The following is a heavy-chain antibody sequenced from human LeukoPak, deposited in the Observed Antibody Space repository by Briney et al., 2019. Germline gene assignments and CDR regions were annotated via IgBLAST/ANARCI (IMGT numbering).Heavy chain of an antibody. CDR1: GGTFSSYD. D-gene: IGHD2-2*01. CDR3: AGGRTDIVVVPATLRNYYFDY. Sequence: ASVKVSCKASGGTFSSYDISWVRQAPGQGLEWMGGIMPMFGKTNYAQKFQGRVTTTADKATSTAYMELSSLRSEDTAVYYCAGGRTDIVVVPATLRNYYFDYWGQGTQVTASS. CDR2: IMPMFGKT. V-gene: IGHV1-69*06. J-gene: IGHJ4*02.